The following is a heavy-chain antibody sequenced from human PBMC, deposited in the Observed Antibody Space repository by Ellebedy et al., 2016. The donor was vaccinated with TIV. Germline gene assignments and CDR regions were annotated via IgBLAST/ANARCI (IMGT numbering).Heavy chain of an antibody. Sequence: MPSETLSLTCTVSGGFITSSDSYWGWIRQPPGKGLEWIATIEYSGNIYYNASLKSRVIISADISKNQFSLQVSSLTAAETAVYYCARVKATGDQARGLIDTWGQGTLVTVSS. CDR3: ARVKATGDQARGLIDT. J-gene: IGHJ5*02. CDR1: GGFITSSDSY. CDR2: IEYSGNI. V-gene: IGHV4-39*01. D-gene: IGHD1-26*01.